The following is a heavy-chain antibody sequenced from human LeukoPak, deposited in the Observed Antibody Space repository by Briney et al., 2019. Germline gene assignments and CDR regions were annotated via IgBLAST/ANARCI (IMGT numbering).Heavy chain of an antibody. V-gene: IGHV1-69*13. CDR3: AAASNLVVVAGFDY. D-gene: IGHD2-15*01. Sequence: GASVKVSCKASGYTFTSYGISWVRQAPGQGLEWMGGIIPIFGTANYAQKFQGRVTITADESTSTAYMELSSLRSEDTAVYYCAAASNLVVVAGFDYWGQGTLVTVSS. J-gene: IGHJ4*02. CDR2: IIPIFGTA. CDR1: GYTFTSYG.